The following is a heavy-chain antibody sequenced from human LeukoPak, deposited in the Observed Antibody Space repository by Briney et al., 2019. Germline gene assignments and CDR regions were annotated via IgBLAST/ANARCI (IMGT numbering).Heavy chain of an antibody. Sequence: GASVKVSCKASGGTSSNYAISWVRQAPGQGLEWMGGIIPIFGTANYAQKFQGRVTITADESTSTAYMELSSLRSEDTAVYYCARDRAAAGMDYWGQGTLVTVSS. J-gene: IGHJ4*02. D-gene: IGHD6-13*01. CDR1: GGTSSNYA. CDR2: IIPIFGTA. V-gene: IGHV1-69*13. CDR3: ARDRAAAGMDY.